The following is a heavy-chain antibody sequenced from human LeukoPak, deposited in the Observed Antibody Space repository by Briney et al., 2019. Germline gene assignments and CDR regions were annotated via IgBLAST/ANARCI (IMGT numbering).Heavy chain of an antibody. CDR2: IWYDGSNK. J-gene: IGHJ4*02. V-gene: IGHV3-33*08. CDR1: GFTFSSYW. Sequence: GGSLRLSCAASGFTFSSYWMPWVRQAPGKGLEWVAVIWYDGSNKYYADSVKGRFTISRDNSKNTLHLQMNSLRAEDTAVYYCARDGGYDFWSGYYTDWGQGTLVTVSS. CDR3: ARDGGYDFWSGYYTD. D-gene: IGHD3-3*01.